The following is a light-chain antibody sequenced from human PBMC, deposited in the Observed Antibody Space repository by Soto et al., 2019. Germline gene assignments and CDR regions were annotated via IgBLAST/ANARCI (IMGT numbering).Light chain of an antibody. CDR3: QQDGCSPGT. CDR2: GAS. CDR1: QSVSSSY. V-gene: IGKV3-20*01. Sequence: EIVLTQSPGTLSLSPGERATLSCGASQSVSSSYLAWYQQKPGQAPRLLIYGASGRATGIPDRFSGSGSGTDFTLTISRLEPEDFAVYYCQQDGCSPGTFGQRTKVDIK. J-gene: IGKJ1*01.